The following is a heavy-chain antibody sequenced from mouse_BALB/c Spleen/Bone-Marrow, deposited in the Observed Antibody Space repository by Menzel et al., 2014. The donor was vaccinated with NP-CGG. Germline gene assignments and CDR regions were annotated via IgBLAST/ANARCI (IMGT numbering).Heavy chain of an antibody. V-gene: IGHV3-6*01. Sequence: VQLQQPGPGLVKPSQSLSLTCSVTGYSITSGYYWNWIRQFPGNKLEWMGYISYDGSNNHNPSLKNRISITRDTSKNQFFTKLKSVPTEDHAKYYFDRGFITTVVPFEYWGQGTLVT. J-gene: IGHJ3*01. CDR1: GYSITSGYY. CDR3: DRGFITTVVPFEY. D-gene: IGHD1-1*01. CDR2: ISYDGSN.